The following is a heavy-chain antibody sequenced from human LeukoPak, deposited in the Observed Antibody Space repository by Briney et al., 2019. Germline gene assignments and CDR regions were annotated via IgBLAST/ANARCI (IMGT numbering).Heavy chain of an antibody. CDR2: INSDARST. D-gene: IGHD2-21*02. Sequence: PGGSLRLSCAASGITFSSYWMHWVRQDPGKGLVWVSRINSDARSTSYADSVRGRFTISRDNAKNTLYLQMNSLRAEDTAVYYCAKSPLAYCGGDCYSDYWGQGTLVTVSS. CDR1: GITFSSYW. V-gene: IGHV3-74*01. CDR3: AKSPLAYCGGDCYSDY. J-gene: IGHJ4*02.